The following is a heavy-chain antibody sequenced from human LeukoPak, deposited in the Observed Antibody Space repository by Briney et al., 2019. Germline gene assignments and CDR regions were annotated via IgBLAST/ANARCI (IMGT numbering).Heavy chain of an antibody. CDR3: AKDSSGWYHNYYYMDV. D-gene: IGHD6-19*01. J-gene: IGHJ6*03. CDR2: IRYDGSNK. Sequence: GGSLRLSCAASGFTFSSYGMHWVRQAPGKGLEWVTFIRYDGSNKYYADSVKGRFTISRDNSKNTLYLQINSLRAEDTAVYYCAKDSSGWYHNYYYMDVWGKGTTVTVSS. V-gene: IGHV3-30*02. CDR1: GFTFSSYG.